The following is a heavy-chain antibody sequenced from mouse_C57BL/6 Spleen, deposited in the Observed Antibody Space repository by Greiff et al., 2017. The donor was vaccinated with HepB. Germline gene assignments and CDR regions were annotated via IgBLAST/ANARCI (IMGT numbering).Heavy chain of an antibody. CDR1: GFTFSSYA. CDR2: ISDGGSYT. CDR3: AREGRRYFDV. Sequence: DVHLVESGGGLVKPGGSLKLSCAASGFTFSSYAMSWVRQTPEKRLEWVATISDGGSYTYYPDNVKGRFTISRDNAKNNLYLQMSHLKSEDTAMYYCAREGRRYFDVWGTGTTVTVSS. J-gene: IGHJ1*03. V-gene: IGHV5-4*01.